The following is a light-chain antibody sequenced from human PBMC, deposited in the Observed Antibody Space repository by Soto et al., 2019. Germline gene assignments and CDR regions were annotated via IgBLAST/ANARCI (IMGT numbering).Light chain of an antibody. CDR3: QQYDSWPPWT. CDR1: QSVNNN. Sequence: ETLMTQSPATLSVSLGERATLSCRASQSVNNNLAWYQQKPGQAPRLLIYGASTRATGIPARFSGSGSGTEFTLTISSLQSEDFAVYYCQQYDSWPPWTVGQGTKVDIK. CDR2: GAS. J-gene: IGKJ1*01. V-gene: IGKV3-15*01.